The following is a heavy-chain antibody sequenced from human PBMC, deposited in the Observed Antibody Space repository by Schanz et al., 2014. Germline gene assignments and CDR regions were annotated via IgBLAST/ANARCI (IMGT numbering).Heavy chain of an antibody. CDR3: AGTDCSSTSCYTGYYYMDV. V-gene: IGHV1-69*02. D-gene: IGHD2-2*02. CDR1: GGTFSTYP. J-gene: IGHJ6*03. CDR2: IIPIHGIA. Sequence: QVQLVQSGSELKKPGASVKVSCKASGGTFSTYPINWLRQAPGQGLEWMGRIIPIHGIANYAQNFQGRVTITADKSASTAYMELTSLRSEDTAVYCCAGTDCSSTSCYTGYYYMDVWGKGTTVTVSS.